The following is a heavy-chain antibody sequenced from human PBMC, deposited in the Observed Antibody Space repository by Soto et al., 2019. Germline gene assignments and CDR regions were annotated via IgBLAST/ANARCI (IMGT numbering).Heavy chain of an antibody. CDR2: IYWDDDK. CDR3: ARRSVQGDFHY. CDR1: GFSLSTSGVG. Sequence: QITLKESGPTLVKPTQTLTLTCTFSGFSLSTSGVGVGWIRQPPGKALEWLALIYWDDDKRYSPSLKSRLTITKDPSKNQVVLTMTNMDPVDTATYYCARRSVQGDFHYWGQGTLVTVSS. V-gene: IGHV2-5*02. J-gene: IGHJ4*02.